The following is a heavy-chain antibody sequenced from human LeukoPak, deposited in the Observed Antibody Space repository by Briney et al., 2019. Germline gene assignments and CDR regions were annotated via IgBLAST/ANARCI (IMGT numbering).Heavy chain of an antibody. CDR3: ARRTTDSSGYYYDTKYFHY. D-gene: IGHD3-22*01. CDR1: GYIFISYD. J-gene: IGHJ1*01. CDR2: MNPNSGNT. V-gene: IGHV1-8*01. Sequence: ASVTVSFKASGYIFISYDINWVRQATGQGLEWMGWMNPNSGNTGYAQKFQGRVTMTRNTSTSTAYMELSSLRSEDTAVYYCARRTTDSSGYYYDTKYFHYWGQGTLVTVSS.